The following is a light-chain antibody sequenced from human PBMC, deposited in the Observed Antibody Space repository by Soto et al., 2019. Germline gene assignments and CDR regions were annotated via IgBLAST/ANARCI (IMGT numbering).Light chain of an antibody. CDR1: QNISNW. CDR3: QQYENLPT. CDR2: AAS. J-gene: IGKJ5*01. V-gene: IGKV1-5*01. Sequence: DIQMTQSPSTLSTSIGDRVTITCRASQNISNWLAWYQQKPGKAPKLLIYAASSLQSGVPSRFRGSGSGTDFTFTISRLQPEDIATYYCQQYENLPTFGQGTRLEIK.